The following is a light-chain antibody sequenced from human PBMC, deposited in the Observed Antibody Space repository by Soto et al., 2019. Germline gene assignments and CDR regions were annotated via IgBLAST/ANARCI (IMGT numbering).Light chain of an antibody. V-gene: IGLV1-40*01. CDR2: GNR. CDR1: SSNLGAGYD. Sequence: QSVLTQPPSVSGAPGQRVTLSCTGNSSNLGAGYDVHWYQQLPGAAPKLVIFGNRNRPSGVPERFSGSNSENTATLTISRVEAGDEADYYCQVWDSSSDHRWLFGGGTKVTVL. J-gene: IGLJ3*02. CDR3: QVWDSSSDHRWL.